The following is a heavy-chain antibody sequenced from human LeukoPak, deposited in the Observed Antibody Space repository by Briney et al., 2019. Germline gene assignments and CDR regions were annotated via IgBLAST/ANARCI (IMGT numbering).Heavy chain of an antibody. CDR3: VRDFKYAFDY. CDR1: GFTFGTYA. Sequence: GGSLRLSCAASGFTFGTYAMNWVRQAPGKGLEWVSSISRSGRDIYYADSVRGRFTISRDNARDSLYLQMNSLRDEDTAVYYCVRDFKYAFDYWGQGTLVTVSS. CDR2: ISRSGRDI. V-gene: IGHV3-21*01. D-gene: IGHD2-8*01. J-gene: IGHJ4*02.